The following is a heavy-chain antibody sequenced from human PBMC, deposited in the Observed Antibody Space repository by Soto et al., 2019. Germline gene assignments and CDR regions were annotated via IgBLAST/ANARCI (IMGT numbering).Heavy chain of an antibody. Sequence: QVQLVESGGGVVQPGRSLSLSCAASGFTFSRYAMHWVRHAPGKGLEWVAVIAYDGSNKYYADSVKGRVTISRDNSKNTLYRKMNNLRAEYTAVYYCARVLGSGPTVFGEVFDYWGQGTLVTVSS. CDR3: ARVLGSGPTVFGEVFDY. CDR2: IAYDGSNK. J-gene: IGHJ4*02. V-gene: IGHV3-30-3*01. D-gene: IGHD3-10*02. CDR1: GFTFSRYA.